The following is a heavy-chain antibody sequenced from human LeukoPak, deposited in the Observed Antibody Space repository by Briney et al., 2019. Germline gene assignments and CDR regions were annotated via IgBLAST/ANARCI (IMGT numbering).Heavy chain of an antibody. D-gene: IGHD3-16*02. CDR2: ISSSGSCI. J-gene: IGHJ4*02. Sequence: GGSLRLSCAASGFTFSSYSMNWVRQAPGKGLEWVSSISSSGSCIYYADSVKGRFTISRDISKNTLYLQMNSLRAEDTAVYYCAKDPFTFGGVIVTRLLWGQGTLVTVSS. V-gene: IGHV3-21*04. CDR1: GFTFSSYS. CDR3: AKDPFTFGGVIVTRLL.